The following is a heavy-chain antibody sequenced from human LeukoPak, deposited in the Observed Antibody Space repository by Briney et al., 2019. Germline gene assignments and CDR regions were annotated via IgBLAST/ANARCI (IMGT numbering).Heavy chain of an antibody. CDR1: GYTFTGHY. CDR2: INPNSGGT. Sequence: ASVKVSCKASGYTFTGHYMHWVRQAPGQGLEWMGWINPNSGGTNYAQKFQGRVTMTRDTSISTAYMELSRLRSDDTAVYYCARISDHAYYYYGMDVWGQGTTVTVSS. CDR3: ARISDHAYYYYGMDV. V-gene: IGHV1-2*02. J-gene: IGHJ6*02. D-gene: IGHD1-14*01.